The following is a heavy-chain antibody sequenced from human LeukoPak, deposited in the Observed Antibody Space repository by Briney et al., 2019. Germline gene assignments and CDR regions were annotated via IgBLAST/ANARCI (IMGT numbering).Heavy chain of an antibody. Sequence: GGSLRLSCAASGFTFSSYSMTWVRQAPGKGLEWLANIKPDESEKYYLDSVKGRFTVSRDNARNLLFLQMDSLRAEDTAVYYCVRYYTRQSWYFDLWGRGTLVTVSS. J-gene: IGHJ2*01. D-gene: IGHD3-10*01. CDR1: GFTFSSYS. CDR3: VRYYTRQSWYFDL. V-gene: IGHV3-7*01. CDR2: IKPDESEK.